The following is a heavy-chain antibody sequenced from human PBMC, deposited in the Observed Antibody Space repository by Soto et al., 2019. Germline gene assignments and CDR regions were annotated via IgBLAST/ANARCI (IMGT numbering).Heavy chain of an antibody. Sequence: SETLSLTCTVSGGSISSSSYYWGWIRQPPGKGLEWIGSIYYSGSTYYNPSLKSRVTISVDTSKNQFSLKLSSVTAADTAVYYCVSSGSDYDILTGYYPDYWGQGTLVTVSS. D-gene: IGHD3-9*01. CDR1: GGSISSSSYY. CDR3: VSSGSDYDILTGYYPDY. V-gene: IGHV4-39*01. CDR2: IYYSGST. J-gene: IGHJ4*02.